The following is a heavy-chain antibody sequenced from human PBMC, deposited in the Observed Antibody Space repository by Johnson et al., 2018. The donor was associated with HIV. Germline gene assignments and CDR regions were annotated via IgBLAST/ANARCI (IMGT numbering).Heavy chain of an antibody. V-gene: IGHV3-66*01. D-gene: IGHD2-2*01. CDR2: IYSGGST. CDR1: GFTFSRYP. CDR3: ARGLGSRSAFDI. Sequence: VQLVESGGGVVQPGRSLRLSCAASGFTFSRYPMHWVRQVPGKGLEWVAVIYSGGSTYYADSVKGRFTISRDNSKNTLYLQMNSVRAEDTAVYYCARGLGSRSAFDIWGQGTMVTVSS. J-gene: IGHJ3*02.